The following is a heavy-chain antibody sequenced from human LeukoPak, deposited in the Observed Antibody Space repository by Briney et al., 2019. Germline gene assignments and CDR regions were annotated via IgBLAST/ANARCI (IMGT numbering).Heavy chain of an antibody. V-gene: IGHV3-21*01. J-gene: IGHJ4*02. D-gene: IGHD6-6*01. Sequence: GGSLRLSCAASGFTFSSYSMNWVRQAPGKGPEWVSSMSINSGLKYHADSVKGRFTISRDNAKNSLYLQMNSLRAEDTAVYYCAREFEYRTSGAGYWGQGTLVTVSS. CDR1: GFTFSSYS. CDR2: MSINSGLK. CDR3: AREFEYRTSGAGY.